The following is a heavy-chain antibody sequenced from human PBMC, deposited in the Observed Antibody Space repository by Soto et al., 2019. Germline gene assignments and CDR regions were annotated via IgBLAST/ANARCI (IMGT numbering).Heavy chain of an antibody. D-gene: IGHD1-1*01. V-gene: IGHV4-30-4*01. CDR3: ARKLTDRKNAFDI. CDR1: GGSISSGDYY. J-gene: IGHJ3*02. CDR2: IYYSGST. Sequence: PSETLSLTCTVSGGSISSGDYYWSWIRQPPGKGLEWIGYIYYSGSTYYNPSLKSRVTISVDTSKNQFSLKLSSVTAADTAVYYCARKLTDRKNAFDIWGQGTMVTVSS.